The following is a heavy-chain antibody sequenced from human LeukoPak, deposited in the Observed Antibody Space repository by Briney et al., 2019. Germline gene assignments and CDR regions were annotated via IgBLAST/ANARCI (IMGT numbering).Heavy chain of an antibody. CDR1: GGSISSGSYY. V-gene: IGHV4-61*02. CDR3: ARDDWYFDL. CDR2: IYTSGST. Sequence: SQTLSLTCTVSGGSISSGSYYWSWIRQPAGKGLEWIGRIYTSGSTNYNPSLKSRVTISIDTSKNQFSLKLSSVTAADTAVYYCARDDWYFDLWGRSTLVTVSS. J-gene: IGHJ2*01.